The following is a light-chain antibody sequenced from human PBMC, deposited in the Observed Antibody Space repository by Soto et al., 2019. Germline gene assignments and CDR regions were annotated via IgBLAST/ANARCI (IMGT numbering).Light chain of an antibody. CDR1: QSLTNN. Sequence: EIVMTQSPATLSVSPGEKATLSCRASQSLTNNLAWYQQKPRQGPRLLIYFASTRATGIPARFSGSGSGTEFSLTISSLQSEDFATYYCQQYTAWPLTFGGGTKVETK. V-gene: IGKV3-15*01. J-gene: IGKJ4*01. CDR3: QQYTAWPLT. CDR2: FAS.